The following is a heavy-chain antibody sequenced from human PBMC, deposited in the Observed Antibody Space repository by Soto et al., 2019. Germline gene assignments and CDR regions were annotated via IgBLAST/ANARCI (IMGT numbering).Heavy chain of an antibody. CDR1: GGSISSYY. D-gene: IGHD3-3*01. CDR3: ARRNYDFWSGPDYYMDV. Sequence: SETLSLTCTVSGGSISSYYWSWIRQPPGKGLEWIGYIYYSGSTNYNPSLKSRVTISVDTSKNQFSLKLSSVTAADTAVYYCARRNYDFWSGPDYYMDVWGKGTTVTVSS. V-gene: IGHV4-59*08. CDR2: IYYSGST. J-gene: IGHJ6*03.